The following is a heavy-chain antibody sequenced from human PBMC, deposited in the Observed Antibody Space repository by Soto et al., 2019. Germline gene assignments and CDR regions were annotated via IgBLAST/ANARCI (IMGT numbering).Heavy chain of an antibody. Sequence: GGSLRLSCAASGFTFSIYEMNWVRQAPGKGLEWVSYISVSGSTTYYADSVKGRFTISRDNAKNSLYLQMNSLRAEDTAVYYFARDAPSDDHWSGYSHGMDVWGQGTTVTVSS. D-gene: IGHD3-3*01. CDR3: ARDAPSDDHWSGYSHGMDV. CDR2: ISVSGSTT. J-gene: IGHJ6*02. CDR1: GFTFSIYE. V-gene: IGHV3-48*03.